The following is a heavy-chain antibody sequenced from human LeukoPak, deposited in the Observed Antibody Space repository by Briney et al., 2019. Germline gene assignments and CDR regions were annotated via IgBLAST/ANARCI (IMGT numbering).Heavy chain of an antibody. J-gene: IGHJ4*02. CDR2: ISSSSSYI. V-gene: IGHV3-21*01. CDR1: GFTFSSYS. D-gene: IGHD6-13*01. Sequence: GGSLRLSCAASGFTFSSYSMNWVREAPGKGLGWVSSISSSSSYIYYADSVKGRFTISRDNAKNSLYLQMNSLRAEDTAVYYCARDPAAGSDYFDYWGQGTLVTVSS. CDR3: ARDPAAGSDYFDY.